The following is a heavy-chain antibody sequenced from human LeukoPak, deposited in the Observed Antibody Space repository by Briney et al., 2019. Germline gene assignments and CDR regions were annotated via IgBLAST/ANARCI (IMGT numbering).Heavy chain of an antibody. Sequence: TGGSLRLSCAASGFTFDDYGMSWVRQAPGKGLEWVSGINWNGGSTGYADSVKGRFTISRDNAKNSLYLQMNSLRAEDTASYHCARRGYGDYYYGMDVWGQGTTVTVSS. CDR2: INWNGGST. J-gene: IGHJ6*02. CDR3: ARRGYGDYYYGMDV. D-gene: IGHD2-15*01. V-gene: IGHV3-20*01. CDR1: GFTFDDYG.